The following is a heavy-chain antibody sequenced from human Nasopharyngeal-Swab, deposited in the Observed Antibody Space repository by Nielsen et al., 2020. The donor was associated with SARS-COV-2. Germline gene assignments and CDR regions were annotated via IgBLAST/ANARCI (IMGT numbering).Heavy chain of an antibody. D-gene: IGHD4-17*01. CDR3: ARDATTKAYYYYMDV. J-gene: IGHJ6*03. Sequence: SETLSFTFTVPGGSISTYYWSWIRQPPGKGLEWIGYSYYSGSTNYNPSLKSRVTISVDTSKTQFSLKLSSVTAADKAVYYCARDATTKAYYYYMDVWGKGTTVTVSS. V-gene: IGHV4-59*01. CDR1: GGSISTYY. CDR2: SYYSGST.